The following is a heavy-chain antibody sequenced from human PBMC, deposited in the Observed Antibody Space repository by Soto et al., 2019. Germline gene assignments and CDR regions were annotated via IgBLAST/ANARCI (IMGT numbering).Heavy chain of an antibody. CDR1: GGSISTGGYY. CDR3: ARASAAAAYYHGMDV. Sequence: SETLSLTCTVSGGSISTGGYYWTWIRQHQGKGLEWIGYIYYSGSTNYNPSLKSRVTISVDTSKNQFSLKLSSVTAADTAVYYCARASAAAAYYHGMDVWGQGTTGT. D-gene: IGHD6-13*01. CDR2: IYYSGST. J-gene: IGHJ6*02. V-gene: IGHV4-31*03.